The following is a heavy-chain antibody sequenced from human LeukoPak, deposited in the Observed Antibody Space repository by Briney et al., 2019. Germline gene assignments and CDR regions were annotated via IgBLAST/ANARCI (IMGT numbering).Heavy chain of an antibody. Sequence: PGGSLRLSCAASGLTFSSYAMSWVRQAPGKGLEWVSAISGSGGSTYYADSVKGRFTISRDNSKNTLYLQMNSLRAEDTAVYYCAKDLGIVATIQLDYWGQGTLVTVSS. CDR1: GLTFSSYA. CDR2: ISGSGGST. D-gene: IGHD5-12*01. J-gene: IGHJ4*02. V-gene: IGHV3-23*01. CDR3: AKDLGIVATIQLDY.